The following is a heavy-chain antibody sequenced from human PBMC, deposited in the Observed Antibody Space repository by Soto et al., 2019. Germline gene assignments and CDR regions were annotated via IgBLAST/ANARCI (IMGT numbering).Heavy chain of an antibody. J-gene: IGHJ4*02. Sequence: SVKVSCKASGGTFSSYAISWVRQAPGQGLEWMGGIIPIFGTANYAQKFQGRVTITADESTSTAYMELSSLRSEDTAVYYCARGGYRVDDYVFGAFPIDYWGQGTLVTVSS. V-gene: IGHV1-69*13. CDR1: GGTFSSYA. CDR3: ARGGYRVDDYVFGAFPIDY. D-gene: IGHD3-16*01. CDR2: IIPIFGTA.